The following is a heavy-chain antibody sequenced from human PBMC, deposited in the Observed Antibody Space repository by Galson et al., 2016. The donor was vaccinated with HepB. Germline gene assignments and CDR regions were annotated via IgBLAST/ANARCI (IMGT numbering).Heavy chain of an antibody. D-gene: IGHD1-14*01. J-gene: IGHJ4*02. CDR3: TRGRRPEI. CDR1: GYTFTGYY. V-gene: IGHV1-2*04. Sequence: SVKVSCKASGYTFTGYYIHWVRQAPGQGLEWMGWINPNSGGTNYAQKFQGLVTMTRDTSISTAYMELSSVTAADTAVYYCTRGRRPEIWGQGTLVTVSS. CDR2: INPNSGGT.